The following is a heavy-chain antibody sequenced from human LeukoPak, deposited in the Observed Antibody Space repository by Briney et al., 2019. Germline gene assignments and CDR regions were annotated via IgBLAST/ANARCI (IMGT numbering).Heavy chain of an antibody. D-gene: IGHD3-3*01. CDR1: GYTFTSYG. Sequence: ASVKVSCKASGYTFTSYGISWVRQAPGQGREWMGWISAYNGNTNYAQKLQGRVTMTTDTSTSTAYMELRSLRSDDTAVYYCARGTIFGVVVDDAFDIWGQGTMVTVSS. J-gene: IGHJ3*02. CDR3: ARGTIFGVVVDDAFDI. V-gene: IGHV1-18*01. CDR2: ISAYNGNT.